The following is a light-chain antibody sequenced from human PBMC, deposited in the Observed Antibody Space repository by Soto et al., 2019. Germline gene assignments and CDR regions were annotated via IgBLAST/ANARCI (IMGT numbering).Light chain of an antibody. CDR3: QHFRA. CDR2: TAS. V-gene: IGKV3-20*01. CDR1: QSVSNY. Sequence: EIVLTQSPGTLSLSPGERATLSCRASQSVSNYLAWYQQKPGQAPRLLLYTASSRATGIPARFSGSGSGTDFTLTISRLEPEDFVLYYCQHFRAFGQGTRLEL. J-gene: IGKJ5*01.